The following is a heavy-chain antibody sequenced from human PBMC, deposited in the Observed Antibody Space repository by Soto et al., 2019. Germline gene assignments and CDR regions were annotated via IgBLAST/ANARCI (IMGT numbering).Heavy chain of an antibody. D-gene: IGHD3-10*01. CDR1: GFSLSTSGVG. J-gene: IGHJ5*02. CDR2: IYWDDDK. V-gene: IGHV2-5*02. CDR3: AHSGDYYGSGSYSYWFDP. Sequence: QITLKESGPTLMKPTQTLTLTCTFSGFSLSTSGVGVGWIRQPPGKALEWLALIYWDDDKRYSPSLKSRLTITKDTSKNQVVLTMTNMDPVDTATYYCAHSGDYYGSGSYSYWFDPWGQGTLVTVSS.